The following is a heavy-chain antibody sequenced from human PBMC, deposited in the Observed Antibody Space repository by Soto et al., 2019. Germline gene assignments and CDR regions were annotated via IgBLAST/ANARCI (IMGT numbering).Heavy chain of an antibody. J-gene: IGHJ6*02. CDR2: INHSGST. CDR3: ARMKRYCSSTSCYRYYYYYGMDV. CDR1: GGSFSGYY. Sequence: SETLSLTCAVYGGSFSGYYWSWIRQPPGKGLEWIGEINHSGSTNYNPSLKSRVTISVDTSKNQSSLKLSSVTAADTAVYYCARMKRYCSSTSCYRYYYYYGMDVWGQGTTVTVSS. V-gene: IGHV4-34*01. D-gene: IGHD2-2*02.